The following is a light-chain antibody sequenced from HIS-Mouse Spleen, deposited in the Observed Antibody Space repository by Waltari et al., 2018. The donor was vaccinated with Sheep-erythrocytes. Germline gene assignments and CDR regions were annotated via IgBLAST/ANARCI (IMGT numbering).Light chain of an antibody. J-gene: IGLJ1*01. Sequence: QSALTQPRSVSGSPGQSVTISCTGTSSDVGGYNYVSWYQQHPGKAPNLIIYDVSKRPSGVPDRFSGSKSGNAASLTISGLQADDEADYYCCSYAGSYNHVFATGTKVTVL. V-gene: IGLV2-11*01. CDR1: SSDVGGYNY. CDR3: CSYAGSYNHV. CDR2: DVS.